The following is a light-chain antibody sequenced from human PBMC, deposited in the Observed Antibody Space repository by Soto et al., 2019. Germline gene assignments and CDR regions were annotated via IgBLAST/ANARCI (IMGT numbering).Light chain of an antibody. Sequence: QSALTQPASVSGSPGQSTTISCTGTSSVVGSYNLVSWYQQYPGKAPKLMIYEVTQRPSGVSNRFSGSKSGNTASLTISGLQAEYEADYYCCSYARGSTYVFGTGTKVTVL. CDR3: CSYARGSTYV. CDR2: EVT. CDR1: SSVVGSYNL. V-gene: IGLV2-23*02. J-gene: IGLJ1*01.